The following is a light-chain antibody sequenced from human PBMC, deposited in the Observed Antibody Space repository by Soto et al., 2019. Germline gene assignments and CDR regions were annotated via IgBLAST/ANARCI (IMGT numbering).Light chain of an antibody. CDR2: EVS. V-gene: IGLV2-14*01. CDR1: SSDVGGYNY. CDR3: SSYTTSSTLV. J-gene: IGLJ1*01. Sequence: QSALTQPASVSGSPGQSITISCTGTSSDVGGYNYVSWYQQHPGKAPKLMIYEVSSRPSGVSNRFSASKSGNTASLTISGLQAEDEADYYCSSYTTSSTLVFGTWTKLTVL.